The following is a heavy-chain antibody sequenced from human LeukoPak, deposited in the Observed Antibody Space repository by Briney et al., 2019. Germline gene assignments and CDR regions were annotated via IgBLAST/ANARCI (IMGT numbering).Heavy chain of an antibody. J-gene: IGHJ4*02. V-gene: IGHV4-39*01. Sequence: PSETLSLTCTVSGDSISSSGYYWGWIRQPPKKGLEWIGSIYYSGSTYYNPSLKSRVTISVDTSKNQFSLKLSSVTAADTAVYFCARGGTLRTFDYWGQGTLVTVSS. CDR3: ARGGTLRTFDY. D-gene: IGHD3-16*01. CDR2: IYYSGST. CDR1: GDSISSSGYY.